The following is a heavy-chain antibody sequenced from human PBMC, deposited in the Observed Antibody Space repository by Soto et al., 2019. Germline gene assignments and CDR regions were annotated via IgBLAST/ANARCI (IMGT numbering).Heavy chain of an antibody. J-gene: IGHJ6*02. CDR3: ARGHRYSSSWYNIYYYYGMDV. CDR1: GGSFSGYY. V-gene: IGHV4-34*01. CDR2: INHSGST. Sequence: SETLCLTCVVSGGSFSGYYWRWIRQPPGKGLEWIGEINHSGSTNYNPSLKSRVTRSVDTSKKQYSMKLSSVTAADTAVYYCARGHRYSSSWYNIYYYYGMDVWGQGTTVTVSS. D-gene: IGHD6-13*01.